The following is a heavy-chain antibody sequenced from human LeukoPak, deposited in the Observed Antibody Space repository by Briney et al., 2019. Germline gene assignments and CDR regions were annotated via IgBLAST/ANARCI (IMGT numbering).Heavy chain of an antibody. Sequence: PGGSLRLSCAASGFTFSAYNMNWVRQAPGKGLEWVSSIHITSDWVYYADSVKGRFTISRDNSKNTLYLQMNSLRAEYTAVYYCALSDFQHWGQGTLVTVSS. CDR2: IHITSDWV. CDR3: ALSDFQH. V-gene: IGHV3-21*01. CDR1: GFTFSAYN. J-gene: IGHJ1*01.